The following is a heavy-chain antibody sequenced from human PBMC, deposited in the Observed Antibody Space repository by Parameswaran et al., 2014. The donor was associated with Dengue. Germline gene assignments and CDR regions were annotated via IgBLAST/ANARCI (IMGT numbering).Heavy chain of an antibody. CDR3: ARVDCSSTSCYLSLGGYNYYYYYGMDV. V-gene: IGHV1-18*01. CDR2: ISAYNGNT. J-gene: IGHJ6*02. D-gene: IGHD2-2*01. Sequence: SWVRQAPGQGLEWMGWISAYNGNTNYAQKLQGRVTMTTDTSTSTAYMELRSLRSDDTAVYYCARVDCSSTSCYLSLGGYNYYYYYGMDVWGQRATVTVSS.